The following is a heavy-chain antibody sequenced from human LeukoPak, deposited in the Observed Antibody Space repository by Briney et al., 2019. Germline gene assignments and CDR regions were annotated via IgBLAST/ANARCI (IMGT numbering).Heavy chain of an antibody. CDR3: ARDLMGIAYRGAFYY. Sequence: GGTLRLSCAASGFIFSSHGMNWVRQAPGKGLEWVSGISRSGGITYYADSVKGRFTISRDNAKNSLYLQMNSLRAEDTAVYYCARDLMGIAYRGAFYYWGQGTLVTVSS. CDR2: ISRSGGIT. V-gene: IGHV3-23*01. D-gene: IGHD6-13*01. CDR1: GFIFSSHG. J-gene: IGHJ4*02.